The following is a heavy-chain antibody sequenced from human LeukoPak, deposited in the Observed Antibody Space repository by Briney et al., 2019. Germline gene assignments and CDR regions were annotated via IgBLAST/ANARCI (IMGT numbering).Heavy chain of an antibody. V-gene: IGHV3-33*01. Sequence: GGSLRLSCAASVFTFSSYGMHRVRQAPGKGLEWVAVIWYDGSNKYYADSLKARFTISRDNSKNTLYLQMNSLRAEDTAVYYCASDRGYSYGYYMDVWGKGTTVTVSS. CDR2: IWYDGSNK. CDR3: ASDRGYSYGYYMDV. J-gene: IGHJ6*03. CDR1: VFTFSSYG. D-gene: IGHD5-18*01.